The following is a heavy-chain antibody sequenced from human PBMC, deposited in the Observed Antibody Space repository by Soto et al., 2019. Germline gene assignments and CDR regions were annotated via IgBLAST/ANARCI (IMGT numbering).Heavy chain of an antibody. D-gene: IGHD3-9*01. CDR2: IKQDGSEK. Sequence: GGSLRLSCAASGFTFSSYWMSWVRQAPGKGLEWVANIKQDGSEKYYVDSVKGRFTISRDNAKNSLYLQMNSLRAEDTAVYYCARGWPPPLYDILTGYYDYWGQGTLVTVSS. J-gene: IGHJ4*02. CDR3: ARGWPPPLYDILTGYYDY. CDR1: GFTFSSYW. V-gene: IGHV3-7*01.